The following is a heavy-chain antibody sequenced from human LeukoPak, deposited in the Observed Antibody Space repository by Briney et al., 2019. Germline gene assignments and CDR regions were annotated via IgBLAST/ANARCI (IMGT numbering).Heavy chain of an antibody. V-gene: IGHV1-46*01. Sequence: ASVKVSSKASGYTFTSYYMHWVRQAPGQGLEWMGIINPSAGSTSYAQRFQGRVTKTRDTCTSTVYMELSSLRYEDTAVYYCAKGGASGVTMVRGVIGGFDYWGQGTLVTVSS. J-gene: IGHJ4*02. CDR3: AKGGASGVTMVRGVIGGFDY. CDR2: INPSAGST. CDR1: GYTFTSYY. D-gene: IGHD3-10*01.